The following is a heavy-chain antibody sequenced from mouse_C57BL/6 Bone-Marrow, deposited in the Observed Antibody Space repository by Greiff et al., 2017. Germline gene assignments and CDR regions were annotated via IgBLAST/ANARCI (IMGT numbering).Heavy chain of an antibody. V-gene: IGHV1-64*01. CDR2: IHPNSGST. CDR3: ARDYLYYFDY. J-gene: IGHJ2*01. D-gene: IGHD5-5*01. Sequence: QVQLQQPGAELVKPGASVKLSCKASGYSFTSYWMHWVKQRPGQGLEWIGMIHPNSGSTNYNEKFKSKATLTVDKSSSTAYMQLSSLTSEDSAVYYCARDYLYYFDYWGQGTTLTVSS. CDR1: GYSFTSYW.